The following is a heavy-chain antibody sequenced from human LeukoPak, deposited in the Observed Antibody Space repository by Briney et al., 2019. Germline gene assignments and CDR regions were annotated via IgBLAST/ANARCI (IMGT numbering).Heavy chain of an antibody. Sequence: SETLSLTCTVSGGSISSYYWSWIRQPPGKGLEWIGYIYYSGGTNYNPSLKSRVTISVDTSKNQFSLKLSSVTAADTAVYYCAQIEDYGDYYFDYWGQGTLVTVSS. J-gene: IGHJ4*02. CDR3: AQIEDYGDYYFDY. V-gene: IGHV4-59*01. CDR2: IYYSGGT. CDR1: GGSISSYY. D-gene: IGHD4-17*01.